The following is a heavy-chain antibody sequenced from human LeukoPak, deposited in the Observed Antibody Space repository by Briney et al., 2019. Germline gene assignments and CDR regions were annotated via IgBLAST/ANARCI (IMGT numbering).Heavy chain of an antibody. Sequence: GASVNVSCKASGYTFTFYYMHWVRQAPGQGLEWMGWINPNSGGTNYAQKFQGRVTMTRDTSISTAYMELSRLRSDDTAVYYCAREIQLLSARFDPWGQGTLVTVSS. V-gene: IGHV1-2*02. CDR2: INPNSGGT. J-gene: IGHJ5*02. D-gene: IGHD5-18*01. CDR1: GYTFTFYY. CDR3: AREIQLLSARFDP.